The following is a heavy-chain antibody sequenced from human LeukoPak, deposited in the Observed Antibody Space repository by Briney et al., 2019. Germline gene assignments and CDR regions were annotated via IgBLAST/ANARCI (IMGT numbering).Heavy chain of an antibody. J-gene: IGHJ5*02. CDR3: ARDRITIFGNWFDP. CDR2: IYTSGST. Sequence: PSETLSLTCTVSGGSISSYYWSWIRQPAGKGLEWIGRIYTSGSTNYNPSLKSRVTMSVDTSKNQFSLKLSSVTAADTAVYYCARDRITIFGNWFDPWGQGTLVTVSS. D-gene: IGHD3-3*01. CDR1: GGSISSYY. V-gene: IGHV4-4*07.